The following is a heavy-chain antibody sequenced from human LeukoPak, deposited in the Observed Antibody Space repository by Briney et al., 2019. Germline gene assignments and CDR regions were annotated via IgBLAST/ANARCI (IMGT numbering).Heavy chain of an antibody. CDR3: TTGISDY. Sequence: KPGGSLRLSCAASGFTFSGAWMSWVRQAPGKGLEWVGHIKRKTDGGTTDYAAPVKGRFAISRDDSKNTLYLQMNSLKTEDTAVYYCTTGISDYWGQGTLVTVSS. J-gene: IGHJ4*02. CDR2: IKRKTDGGTT. CDR1: GFTFSGAW. V-gene: IGHV3-15*01.